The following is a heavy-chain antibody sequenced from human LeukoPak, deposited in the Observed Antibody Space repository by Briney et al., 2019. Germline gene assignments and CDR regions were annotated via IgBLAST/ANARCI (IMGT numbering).Heavy chain of an antibody. J-gene: IGHJ4*02. CDR3: AKSRGSYWVPEFDY. D-gene: IGHD1-26*01. CDR2: ISGSGVGT. Sequence: GGSLRLSCAASGFTFSNYAMSWVRQAPGKGLGWVSDISGSGVGTNYADSGKGRFTISRDNSKNTLYLQMNSLRAEDTAIYYCAKSRGSYWVPEFDYWGQGTLVTVSS. V-gene: IGHV3-23*01. CDR1: GFTFSNYA.